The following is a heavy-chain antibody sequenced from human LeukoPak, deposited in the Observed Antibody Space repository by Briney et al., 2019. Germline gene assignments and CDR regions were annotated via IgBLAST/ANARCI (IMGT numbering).Heavy chain of an antibody. D-gene: IGHD4-17*01. CDR2: IYTSGST. J-gene: IGHJ4*02. Sequence: SETLSLTCTVSGGSISSYYWSWIRQPAGKGLEWIGRIYTSGSTNYNPSLKSRVTMSVDTSKNQVSLKLRSVTAADTAVYYCASSNDYGDYALEYWGQGTLVTVSS. V-gene: IGHV4-4*07. CDR3: ASSNDYGDYALEY. CDR1: GGSISSYY.